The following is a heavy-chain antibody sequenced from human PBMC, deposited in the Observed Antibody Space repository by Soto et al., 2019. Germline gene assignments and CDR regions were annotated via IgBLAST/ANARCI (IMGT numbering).Heavy chain of an antibody. CDR3: VRGGGYGRFDY. CDR1: RANMVYSSVA. V-gene: IGHV4-30-2*01. J-gene: IGHJ4*02. D-gene: IGHD5-12*01. Sequence: LSLTWTNSRANMVYSSVAVRCTRQAPGKGLEWIGYISHLENTYFHPSFKSRLTMSIGRSRNQFSLNLSSVTAADMAVYYCVRGGGYGRFDYWGQ. CDR2: ISHLENT.